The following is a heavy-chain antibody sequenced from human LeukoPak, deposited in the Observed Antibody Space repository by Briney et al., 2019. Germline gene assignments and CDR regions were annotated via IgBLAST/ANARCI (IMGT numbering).Heavy chain of an antibody. CDR2: INDNGGRT. Sequence: GGSLRLSCSASGFTFSRYAMHWVRQAPGKGLEYVSGINDNGGRTHYGDSVKGRFSISRDNSKNTLHLQMSTLRAEDTALYYCVKDVGGSYAFDYWGQGILVTVAS. CDR1: GFTFSRYA. V-gene: IGHV3-64D*09. CDR3: VKDVGGSYAFDY. J-gene: IGHJ4*02. D-gene: IGHD1-26*01.